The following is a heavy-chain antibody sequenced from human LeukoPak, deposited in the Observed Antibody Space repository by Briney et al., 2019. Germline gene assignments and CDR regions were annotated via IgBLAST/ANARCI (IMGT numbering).Heavy chain of an antibody. J-gene: IGHJ1*01. V-gene: IGHV1-2*02. CDR1: GYTFTGYY. CDR3: ARETPDLIAVAGTHFQH. CDR2: INPNSGGT. Sequence: ASVTVSCKASGYTFTGYYMHWVRPAPGQGLEWMGWINPNSGGTNYAQRFQGRVTMTRDTSISTAYLELSRLRSDDTAVYYCARETPDLIAVAGTHFQHWGQGTLVTVSS. D-gene: IGHD6-19*01.